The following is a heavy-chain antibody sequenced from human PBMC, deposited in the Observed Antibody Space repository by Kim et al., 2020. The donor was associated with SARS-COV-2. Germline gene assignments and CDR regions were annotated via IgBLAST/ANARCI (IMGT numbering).Heavy chain of an antibody. Sequence: GGSLRLSCAASGFTFSSYGMHWVRQAPGKGLEWVAVIWYDGSNKYYADSVKGRFTISRDNSKNTLYLQMNSLRAEDTAVYYCAKDLLAAAGGPAYYYYGMDGWGQGTTVTVSS. CDR1: GFTFSSYG. V-gene: IGHV3-33*06. CDR2: IWYDGSNK. J-gene: IGHJ6*02. CDR3: AKDLLAAAGGPAYYYYGMDG. D-gene: IGHD6-13*01.